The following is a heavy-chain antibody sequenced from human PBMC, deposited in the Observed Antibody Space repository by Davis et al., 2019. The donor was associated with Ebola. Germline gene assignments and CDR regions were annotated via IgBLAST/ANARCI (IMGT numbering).Heavy chain of an antibody. J-gene: IGHJ5*02. CDR1: GGSFSGYY. V-gene: IGHV4-34*01. CDR3: ARAIGNYGGWFDP. CDR2: IYYSGST. Sequence: MPSETLSLTCAVYGGSFSGYYWSWIRQPPGKGLEWIGYIYYSGSTYYNPSLKSRVTISVDRSKNQFSLKLSSVTAADTAVYYCARAIGNYGGWFDPWGQGTLVTVSS. D-gene: IGHD4-11*01.